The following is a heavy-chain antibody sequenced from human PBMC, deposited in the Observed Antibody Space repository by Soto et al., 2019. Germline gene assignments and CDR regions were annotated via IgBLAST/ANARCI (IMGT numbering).Heavy chain of an antibody. D-gene: IGHD3-9*01. V-gene: IGHV2-5*02. Sequence: QITLTESGPTLVKPTQTLTLTCTFSGISLTNSGVGVSWIRQPPGKALEWLAVIYWDDAKHLSPSQKSRLTIPKDTSKNQVVLTMTNMDSVDTATYFCAQMDFDLYGMDVWGQGTTVIVSS. J-gene: IGHJ6*02. CDR3: AQMDFDLYGMDV. CDR1: GISLTNSGVG. CDR2: IYWDDAK.